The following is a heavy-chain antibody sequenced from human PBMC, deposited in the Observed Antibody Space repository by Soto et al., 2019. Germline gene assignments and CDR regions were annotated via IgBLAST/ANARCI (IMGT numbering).Heavy chain of an antibody. V-gene: IGHV4-59*01. D-gene: IGHD4-17*01. J-gene: IGHJ6*02. CDR3: ARVNYGNYYYYYGMDV. CDR2: ISYTGTT. CDR1: GGSISRYY. Sequence: PSETLSLTCTVSGGSISRYYWSWIRQPPGKGLEWIAYISYTGTTNYNPSLKSRVTISVDTSKNQFSLKLSSVTAADTAVYYCARVNYGNYYYYYGMDVWGQGTTVT.